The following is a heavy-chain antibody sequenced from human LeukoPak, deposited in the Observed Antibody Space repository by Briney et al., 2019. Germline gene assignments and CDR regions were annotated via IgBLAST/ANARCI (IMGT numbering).Heavy chain of an antibody. J-gene: IGHJ4*02. CDR1: GFTFSSYS. CDR2: ISGSSRYI. V-gene: IGHV3-21*01. D-gene: IGHD6-13*01. CDR3: ARVAEAAAFDY. Sequence: PGGSLRLSCAASGFTFSSYSMTWVRQAPGKGLEWVSSISGSSRYIYYADSVKGRFTISRDNAKNSLFLQMNSLRAEDTAVYYCARVAEAAAFDYWGQGTLVTVSS.